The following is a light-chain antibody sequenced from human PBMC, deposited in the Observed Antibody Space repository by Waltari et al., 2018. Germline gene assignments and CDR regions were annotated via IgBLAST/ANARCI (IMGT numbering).Light chain of an antibody. CDR2: DVN. V-gene: IGLV2-14*01. Sequence: QSALTQPASVSGSPGQSITISCTGTTSDVGGYDSVSWYQPHPGKATKFMIYDVNNRASGVSNRFSGSKSGNTASLTISGLQAEDEADYYCCSYTSSSTFVFGTGTKVSVL. CDR3: CSYTSSSTFV. J-gene: IGLJ1*01. CDR1: TSDVGGYDS.